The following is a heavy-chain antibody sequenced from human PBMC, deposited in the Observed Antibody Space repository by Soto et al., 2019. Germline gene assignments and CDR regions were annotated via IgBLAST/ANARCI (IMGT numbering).Heavy chain of an antibody. J-gene: IGHJ6*04. CDR2: IRRKPNSYTT. CDR1: GLIFSDYH. D-gene: IGHD2-15*01. Sequence: EVQLVESGGGLVQPGGSLRLSCAASGLIFSDYHMDWVRQAPGKGLEWVGRIRRKPNSYTTEYAASVKGRFTISRDDSKNTLYLQMNSLKGEDTAGYYCGMLGGWSGGSSGMDVWGKGTTVTVSS. V-gene: IGHV3-72*01. CDR3: GMLGGWSGGSSGMDV.